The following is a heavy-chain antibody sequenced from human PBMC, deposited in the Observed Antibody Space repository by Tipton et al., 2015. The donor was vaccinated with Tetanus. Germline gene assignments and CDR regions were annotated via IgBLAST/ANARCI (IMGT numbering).Heavy chain of an antibody. Sequence: SLRLSCAASGFTFSNFAMAWVRQAPGKRLEWVGRTRNKANRYTTEYAASVKGRFTISGDDSKNSLYLQMNSLKTEDTAVYYCARLPSIPATTGRLYYYYGVDVWGQGTTGPVSS. D-gene: IGHD4-11*01. V-gene: IGHV3-72*01. J-gene: IGHJ6*02. CDR3: ARLPSIPATTGRLYYYYGVDV. CDR1: GFTFSNFA. CDR2: TRNKANRYTT.